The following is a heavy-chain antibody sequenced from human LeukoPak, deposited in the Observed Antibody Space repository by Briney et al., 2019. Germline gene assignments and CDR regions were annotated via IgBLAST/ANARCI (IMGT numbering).Heavy chain of an antibody. CDR1: GGSFSGYY. V-gene: IGHV4-34*01. Sequence: PSETLSLXCAVYGGSFSGYYWSWLRQPPGKGLEWIGEINHSGSTNYNPSLKSRVTISVDTSKNQFSLKLSSVTAADTAVYYCARGESHGSGSFDYWGQGTLVTVSS. D-gene: IGHD3-10*01. CDR3: ARGESHGSGSFDY. J-gene: IGHJ4*02. CDR2: INHSGST.